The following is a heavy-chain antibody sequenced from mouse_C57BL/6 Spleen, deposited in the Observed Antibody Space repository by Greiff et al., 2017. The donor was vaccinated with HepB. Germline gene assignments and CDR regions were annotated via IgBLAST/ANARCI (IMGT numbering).Heavy chain of an antibody. CDR3: ARGGIYYDYFYAMDY. CDR2: IDPNSGGT. J-gene: IGHJ4*01. V-gene: IGHV1-72*01. Sequence: QVQLKQPGAELVKPGASVKLSCKASGYTFTSYWMHWVKQRPGRGLEWIGRIDPNSGGTKYNEKFKSKATLTVDKPSSTAYMQLSSLTSEDSAVYYCARGGIYYDYFYAMDYWGQGTSVTVSS. CDR1: GYTFTSYW. D-gene: IGHD2-4*01.